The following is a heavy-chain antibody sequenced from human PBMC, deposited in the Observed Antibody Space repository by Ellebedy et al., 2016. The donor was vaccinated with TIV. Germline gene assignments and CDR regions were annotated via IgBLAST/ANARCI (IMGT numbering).Heavy chain of an antibody. Sequence: ASVKVSCKASGGTFRSYTITWVRQAPGQGLEWVGGILPISGTPNYAQKFQGRVTITADESASTAYMELSSLRSEDTAVYYCARGKDSGNYVGWFDPWGQGTLVTVSS. J-gene: IGHJ5*02. V-gene: IGHV1-69*13. CDR1: GGTFRSYT. D-gene: IGHD4-11*01. CDR2: ILPISGTP. CDR3: ARGKDSGNYVGWFDP.